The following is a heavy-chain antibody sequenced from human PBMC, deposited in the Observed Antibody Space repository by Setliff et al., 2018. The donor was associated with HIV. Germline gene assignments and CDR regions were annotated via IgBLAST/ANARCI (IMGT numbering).Heavy chain of an antibody. Sequence: SVKVSCKASGGTITSYTINWVRQAPGQGLDWMGRIIPILGVANYAQRFQGKVTITADKSTSTAYMELTSLRFDDTAMYYCVRGVQSPPHYSYYYMDVWGEGTMVTVSS. CDR1: GGTITSYT. CDR2: IIPILGVA. CDR3: VRGVQSPPHYSYYYMDV. V-gene: IGHV1-69*02. J-gene: IGHJ6*03. D-gene: IGHD3-3*01.